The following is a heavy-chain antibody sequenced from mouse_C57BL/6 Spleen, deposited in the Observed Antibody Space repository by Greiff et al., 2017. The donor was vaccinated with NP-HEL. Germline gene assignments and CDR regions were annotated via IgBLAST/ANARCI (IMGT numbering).Heavy chain of an antibody. J-gene: IGHJ3*01. CDR3: ARSPRGSFAY. V-gene: IGHV1-69*01. Sequence: QVQLQQPGAELVMPGASVKLSCKASGYTFTSYWMHWVKQRPGQGLEWIGEIDPSDSYTNYNQKFKGKSTLNVDKSSITAYMQISNLAYEATAVYYCARSPRGSFAYWGQGTLVTVSA. CDR1: GYTFTSYW. D-gene: IGHD3-3*01. CDR2: IDPSDSYT.